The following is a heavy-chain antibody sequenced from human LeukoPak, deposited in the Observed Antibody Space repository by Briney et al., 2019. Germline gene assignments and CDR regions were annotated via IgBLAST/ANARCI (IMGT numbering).Heavy chain of an antibody. D-gene: IGHD6-19*01. CDR1: GFTFSSYA. Sequence: GGSLRLSCAASGFTFSSYAMRGVRQAPGKGLEGVSGISGSGGSTHYADSVRGKFTISRDNSKNTLWQQMNSLRAEDTALYYCAKKGDSGWVFDYWGQGTLVTVSS. J-gene: IGHJ4*02. CDR2: ISGSGGST. V-gene: IGHV3-23*01. CDR3: AKKGDSGWVFDY.